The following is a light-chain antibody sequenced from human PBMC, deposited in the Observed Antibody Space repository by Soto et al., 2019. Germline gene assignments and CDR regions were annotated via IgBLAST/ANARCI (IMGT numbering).Light chain of an antibody. CDR3: AAWDDSLNSWV. V-gene: IGLV1-44*01. Sequence: QSVLTQPPSASGTPGQRVTISCSGSNPNIGSHTVNWYQQLPGTAPQLLIYDNNQRPSGVPDRFSGSKSGTSASLAISGLQSEDEADYFCAAWDDSLNSWVFGGGTKLTVL. J-gene: IGLJ3*02. CDR1: NPNIGSHT. CDR2: DNN.